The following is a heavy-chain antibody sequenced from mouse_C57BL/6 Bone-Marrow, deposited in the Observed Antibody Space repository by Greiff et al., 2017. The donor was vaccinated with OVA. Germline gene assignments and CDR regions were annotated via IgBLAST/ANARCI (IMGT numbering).Heavy chain of an antibody. CDR2: IYPGSGNT. CDR1: GYTFPSYG. Sequence: VQLQQSGAELARPGASVKLSCKASGYTFPSYGISWVKQSTGQGLEWIGKIYPGSGNTYYNEKFKGKATLTADKSSSTAYMELRSLTSEDSAVYFCARELGEGYWGQGTTLTVSS. J-gene: IGHJ2*01. D-gene: IGHD4-1*01. V-gene: IGHV1-81*01. CDR3: ARELGEGY.